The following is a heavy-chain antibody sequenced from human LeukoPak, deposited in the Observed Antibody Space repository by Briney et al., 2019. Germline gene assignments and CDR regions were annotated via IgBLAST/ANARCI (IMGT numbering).Heavy chain of an antibody. Sequence: ASVKVSFTASGGTFSSYAISWVRQAPGQGLEWMGRIIPILGIANYAQKFQGRVTITADKSTSTAYMELSSLRSADTAVYYCARGFYYDFWSGYYTGDWFDPWGRGTLVTVSS. V-gene: IGHV1-69*04. CDR2: IIPILGIA. J-gene: IGHJ5*02. CDR3: ARGFYYDFWSGYYTGDWFDP. CDR1: GGTFSSYA. D-gene: IGHD3-3*01.